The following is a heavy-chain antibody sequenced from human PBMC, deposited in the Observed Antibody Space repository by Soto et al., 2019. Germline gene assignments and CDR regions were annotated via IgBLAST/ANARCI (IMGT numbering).Heavy chain of an antibody. Sequence: GGSLRLSCAASGFTFSVYAMHWVRQAPGKGLEWVAVISDDGSNKYYADSVKGRLTISRDNSKNTVHLQMNSMRADDTAVYYCARSSSGGSLFRGQGTTVTVSS. CDR2: ISDDGSNK. CDR3: ARSSSGGSLF. CDR1: GFTFSVYA. D-gene: IGHD2-15*01. J-gene: IGHJ6*02. V-gene: IGHV3-30-3*01.